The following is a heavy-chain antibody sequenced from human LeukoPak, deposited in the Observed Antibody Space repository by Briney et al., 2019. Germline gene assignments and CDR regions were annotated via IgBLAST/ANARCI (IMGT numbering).Heavy chain of an antibody. V-gene: IGHV4-39*01. CDR3: ARHYLSDGILSTFDP. Sequence: KSSETLSLTCTVSGGSISSSPYYWGWIRQPPGKGLEWIGTIYYRGSTYSNPSLNSRVTISLDTSKNQFFLRLRSVTAADTALYYCARHYLSDGILSTFDPWGQGTLVTVSS. D-gene: IGHD2-2*01. CDR1: GGSISSSPYY. J-gene: IGHJ5*02. CDR2: IYYRGST.